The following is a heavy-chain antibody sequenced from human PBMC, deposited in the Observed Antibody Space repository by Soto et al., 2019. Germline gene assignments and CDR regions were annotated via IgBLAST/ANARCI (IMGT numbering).Heavy chain of an antibody. J-gene: IGHJ6*02. CDR1: GYTFTSYD. CDR3: ARVSGSYGMDV. D-gene: IGHD1-26*01. V-gene: IGHV1-3*01. CDR2: MNAGNGNT. Sequence: ASVKVSCKASGYTFTSYDINWVRQATGQRLEWMGWMNAGNGNTKYSQKFQGRVTITRDTSASTAYMELSSLRSEDTAVYYCARVSGSYGMDVWGQGTTVTVSS.